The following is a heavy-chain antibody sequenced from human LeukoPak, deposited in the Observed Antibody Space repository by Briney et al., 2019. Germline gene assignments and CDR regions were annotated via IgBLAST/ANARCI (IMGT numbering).Heavy chain of an antibody. J-gene: IGHJ4*02. Sequence: ASVKVSCKASGYTFTSYYMHWVRQAPGQGLEWMGIINPSGGSTSYAQKFQGRVTMTRDMSTSTVYMELSSLRSEDTAVYYCARESQGDIVVMVAATGGTFDYWGQGTLVTVSS. CDR2: INPSGGST. CDR3: ARESQGDIVVMVAATGGTFDY. V-gene: IGHV1-46*01. CDR1: GYTFTSYY. D-gene: IGHD2-15*01.